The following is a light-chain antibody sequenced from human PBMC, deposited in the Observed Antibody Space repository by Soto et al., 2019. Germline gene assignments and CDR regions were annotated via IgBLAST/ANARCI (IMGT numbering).Light chain of an antibody. CDR1: SSDVGDYNY. J-gene: IGLJ2*01. CDR3: TSYTSFSTVI. Sequence: QSALTQPASVSGSPRQSITISCTGTSSDVGDYNYVSWYQQHPGKAPKLMIYEVSNRPSGVSNRFSGSKSGNTASLTISGLQAEDEADYYCTSYTSFSTVIIGGGTKLTVL. V-gene: IGLV2-14*01. CDR2: EVS.